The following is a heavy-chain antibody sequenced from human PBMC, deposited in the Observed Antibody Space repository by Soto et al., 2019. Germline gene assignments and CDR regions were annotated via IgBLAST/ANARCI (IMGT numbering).Heavy chain of an antibody. CDR1: GFTFGDYA. Sequence: GGSLRLSCTASGFTFGDYAMSWFRQAPGKGLEWVAVISYDGSNKYYADSVKGRFTISRDNSKNTLYLQMNSLRAEDTAVFYFAKVLGPAASYYYYYGMDVWGQGTTVTVSS. J-gene: IGHJ6*02. CDR2: ISYDGSNK. CDR3: AKVLGPAASYYYYYGMDV. D-gene: IGHD2-2*01. V-gene: IGHV3-30*04.